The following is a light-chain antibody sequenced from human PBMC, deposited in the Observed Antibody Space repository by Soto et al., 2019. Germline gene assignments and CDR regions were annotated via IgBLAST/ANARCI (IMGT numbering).Light chain of an antibody. CDR3: QQYGSSPST. V-gene: IGKV3-20*01. CDR2: DAS. J-gene: IGKJ1*01. CDR1: QSVNNY. Sequence: EIVLTQSPSTLSLSPGERATLSCRASQSVNNYLAWYQQRPGQAPRLLIYDASYRATGIPDRFSGSGSGTDFTLTISGLEPEDFAVYYCQQYGSSPSTFGQGTKVDIK.